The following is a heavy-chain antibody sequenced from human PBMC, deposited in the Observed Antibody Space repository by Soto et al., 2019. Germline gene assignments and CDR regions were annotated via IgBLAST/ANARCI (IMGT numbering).Heavy chain of an antibody. CDR2: INPSGGST. D-gene: IGHD6-19*01. CDR3: ARDKLEAPDRYSSGWDRGGAELDY. J-gene: IGHJ4*02. CDR1: GYTFTSYY. Sequence: GASVKVSCKASGYTFTSYYMHWVRQAPGQGLEWMGIINPSGGSTSYAQKFQGRVTMTRDTSTSTVYMELSSLRSEDTAVYYCARDKLEAPDRYSSGWDRGGAELDYWGKGTLVTVSS. V-gene: IGHV1-46*01.